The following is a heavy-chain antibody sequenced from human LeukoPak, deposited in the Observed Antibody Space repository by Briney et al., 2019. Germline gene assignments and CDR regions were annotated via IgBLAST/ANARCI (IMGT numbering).Heavy chain of an antibody. Sequence: PGGSLRLSCAASGFTFSSYWMSWVRRAPGKGLEWVANIKQDGSEKYYVDSVKGRFTISRDNAKNSLYLQMNSLRAEDTAVYYCARGQDDYSNYFDYWGQGTLVTVSS. V-gene: IGHV3-7*04. CDR3: ARGQDDYSNYFDY. CDR2: IKQDGSEK. D-gene: IGHD4-11*01. CDR1: GFTFSSYW. J-gene: IGHJ4*02.